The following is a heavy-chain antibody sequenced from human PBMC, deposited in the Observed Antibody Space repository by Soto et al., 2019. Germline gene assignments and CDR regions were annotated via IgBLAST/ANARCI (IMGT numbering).Heavy chain of an antibody. Sequence: QVQLVQSGAEVKKPGASVKVSCKASGYTFTSYGISWVRQAPGQGLEWMGWISAYNGNTNYAQKLQGRVTMTTDTSXXTAYMELRRLRSDDTAVYYCARDPPTIASAGREDYWGQGTLVTVSS. CDR2: ISAYNGNT. J-gene: IGHJ4*02. CDR3: ARDPPTIASAGREDY. D-gene: IGHD6-13*01. CDR1: GYTFTSYG. V-gene: IGHV1-18*01.